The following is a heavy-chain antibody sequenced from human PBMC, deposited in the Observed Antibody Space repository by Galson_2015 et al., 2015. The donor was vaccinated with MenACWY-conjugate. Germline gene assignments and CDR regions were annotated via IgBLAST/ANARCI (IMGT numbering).Heavy chain of an antibody. Sequence: SLRLSCAASGFTFSSYAMTWVRQAPGKGLEWVSTISDSGRTTYYAASVKGRFTISRDNSKNTLFLQMNSLRAEDTAAYYCAKDLVKNYEMLTGYYSDWVQGSQLTVSS. D-gene: IGHD3-9*01. CDR1: GFTFSSYA. CDR3: AKDLVKNYEMLTGYYSD. CDR2: ISDSGRTT. J-gene: IGHJ4*02. V-gene: IGHV3-23*01.